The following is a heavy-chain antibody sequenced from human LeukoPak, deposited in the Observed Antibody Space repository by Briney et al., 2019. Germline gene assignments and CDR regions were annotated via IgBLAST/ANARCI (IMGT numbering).Heavy chain of an antibody. CDR2: INDNGGRT. Sequence: PGGSLRLSCSASGFTFSRYAMHWVRQAPGKGLEYVSGINDNGGRTHYGDSVKGRFSISRDNSKNTLHLQMSTLRAEDTALYYCVKDVGGTYAFDYWGKVILVTVAS. CDR3: VKDVGGTYAFDY. CDR1: GFTFSRYA. D-gene: IGHD1-26*01. V-gene: IGHV3-64D*09. J-gene: IGHJ4*02.